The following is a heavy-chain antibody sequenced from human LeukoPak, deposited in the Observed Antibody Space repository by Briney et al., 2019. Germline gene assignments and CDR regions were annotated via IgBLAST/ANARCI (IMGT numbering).Heavy chain of an antibody. CDR2: ISSSSSYI. J-gene: IGHJ5*02. Sequence: GGSLRLSCAASGLTFSSYSMNWVRQAPGKGLEWVSSISSSSSYIYYADSVKGRFTISRDNAKNSLYLQMNSLRAEDTAVYYCARDLLWFGELFVPWGQGTLVTVSS. CDR3: ARDLLWFGELFVP. D-gene: IGHD3-10*01. CDR1: GLTFSSYS. V-gene: IGHV3-21*01.